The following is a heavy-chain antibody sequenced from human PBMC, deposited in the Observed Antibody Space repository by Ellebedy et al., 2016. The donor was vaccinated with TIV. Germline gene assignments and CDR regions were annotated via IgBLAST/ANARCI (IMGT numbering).Heavy chain of an antibody. V-gene: IGHV3-33*01. CDR3: ARALLSTYYYYGMDV. Sequence: PGGSLRLSCAASGFTFSSYGMHLVRQAPGKGLEWVAVIWYDGSNKYYADSVKGRFTISRDNSKNTLYLQMNSLRAEDTAVYYCARALLSTYYYYGMDVWGQGTTVTVSS. CDR1: GFTFSSYG. J-gene: IGHJ6*02. D-gene: IGHD2-2*01. CDR2: IWYDGSNK.